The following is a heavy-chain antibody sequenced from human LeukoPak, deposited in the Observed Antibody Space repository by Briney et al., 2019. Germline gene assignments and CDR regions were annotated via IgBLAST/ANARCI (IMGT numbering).Heavy chain of an antibody. J-gene: IGHJ4*02. CDR2: ISAYNFAT. CDR1: GYTFTSYG. CDR3: ARDQDSQIRGHHYGYVY. D-gene: IGHD5-18*01. Sequence: ASVKLACKASGYTFTSYGITWVRQAPGQGLEWMGWISAYNFATHYAQNFHDRITMTTHPPTSTVYMELRTLRSDDTAVYYCARDQDSQIRGHHYGYVYWGQGTLVAVSS. V-gene: IGHV1-18*01.